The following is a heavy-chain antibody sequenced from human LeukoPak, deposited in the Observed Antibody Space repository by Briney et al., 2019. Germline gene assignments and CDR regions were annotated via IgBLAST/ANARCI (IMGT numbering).Heavy chain of an antibody. J-gene: IGHJ4*02. V-gene: IGHV1-2*02. Sequence: ASMKVSCKASGYTFTGYYLHWVRQAPGQGPEWMGWINPNSGGTNYAQKFQGRAAMTRDTSINTAYMELSSLRSDDTAVYYCARDYSSVPVDIAVILVVIPLFNHWGQGTLVTVSS. CDR2: INPNSGGT. CDR3: ARDYSSVPVDIAVILVVIPLFNH. D-gene: IGHD3-22*01. CDR1: GYTFTGYY.